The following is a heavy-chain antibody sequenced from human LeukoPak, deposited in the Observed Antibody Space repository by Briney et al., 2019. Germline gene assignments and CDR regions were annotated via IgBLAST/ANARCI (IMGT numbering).Heavy chain of an antibody. CDR3: ARESNYHGSGTGWFDP. CDR1: GGSISSYY. CDR2: FYYSGST. V-gene: IGHV4-59*12. Sequence: SETLSLTCTVSGGSISSYYWNWIRQPPGKGLEWIGYFYYSGSTYYNPSLKSRVTISLDTSKNQLSLKLSSVTAADTAVYYCARESNYHGSGTGWFDPWGQGTLVTVSS. J-gene: IGHJ5*02. D-gene: IGHD3-10*01.